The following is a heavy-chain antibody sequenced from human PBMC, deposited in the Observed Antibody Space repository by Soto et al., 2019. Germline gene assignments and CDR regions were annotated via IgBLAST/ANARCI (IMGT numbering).Heavy chain of an antibody. D-gene: IGHD4-17*01. CDR1: GYTFTSYY. CDR3: ARKNDYGDYVGYYYYYMDV. CDR2: MNPNSGNT. Sequence: GASVKVSCKASGYTFTSYYINWVRQATGQGLEWMGWMNPNSGNTGYAQKFQGRVTMTRNTSISTAYMELSSLRSEDTAVYYCARKNDYGDYVGYYYYYMDVWGKGTTVTAP. V-gene: IGHV1-8*01. J-gene: IGHJ6*03.